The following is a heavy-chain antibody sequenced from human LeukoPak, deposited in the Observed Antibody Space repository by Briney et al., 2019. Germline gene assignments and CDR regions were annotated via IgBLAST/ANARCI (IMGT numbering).Heavy chain of an antibody. CDR1: GFTFSSYG. CDR3: TRHSPSYYYDSSGYYRIAEYFQH. V-gene: IGHV3-73*01. D-gene: IGHD3-22*01. CDR2: IRSKANSYAT. Sequence: GGSLRLSCAASGFTFSSYGMHWVRQASGKGLEWVGRIRSKANSYATAYAASVKGRFTISRDDSKNTAYLQMNSLKTEDTAVYYCTRHSPSYYYDSSGYYRIAEYFQHWGQGTLVTVSS. J-gene: IGHJ1*01.